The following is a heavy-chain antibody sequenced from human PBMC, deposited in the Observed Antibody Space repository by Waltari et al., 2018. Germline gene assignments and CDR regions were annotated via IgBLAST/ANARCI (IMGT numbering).Heavy chain of an antibody. J-gene: IGHJ3*01. D-gene: IGHD6-6*01. CDR3: ARVTVVARVSDVVDV. CDR2: ILVTGNK. Sequence: EVQVVESGGDLIQPGGSLRLSCAASGFTVSDTSMTWVRQAPGKGRDWVATILVTGNKHYAESVRGRFTISRDSSRNSVYLQVDNLRAEDTATYYCARVTVVARVSDVVDVWGQGTMITGSS. CDR1: GFTVSDTS. V-gene: IGHV3-53*01.